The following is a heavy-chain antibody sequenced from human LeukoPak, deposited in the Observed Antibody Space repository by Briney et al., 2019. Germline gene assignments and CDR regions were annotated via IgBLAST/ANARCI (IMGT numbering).Heavy chain of an antibody. CDR2: IIPIFGTA. CDR3: ARHYILAAAGGYYMDV. V-gene: IGHV1-69*13. J-gene: IGHJ6*03. Sequence: SVKVSCKASGGTFSSYAISWVRQAPGQGLEWMGGIIPIFGTANYAQKFQGRVTITADESTSTAYMELSSLRSEDTAVYYCARHYILAAAGGYYMDVWGKGTTVTVSS. D-gene: IGHD6-13*01. CDR1: GGTFSSYA.